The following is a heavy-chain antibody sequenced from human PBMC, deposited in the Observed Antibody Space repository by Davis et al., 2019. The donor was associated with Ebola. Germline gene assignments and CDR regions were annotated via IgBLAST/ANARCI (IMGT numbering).Heavy chain of an antibody. CDR1: GFTFNSYW. J-gene: IGHJ3*02. CDR3: ARESYYDTSGSEATAFDI. Sequence: PGGSLRLSCAGSGFTFNSYWMTWVRQAPGKGLEWVANIYQDGSEKYHVDSVKGRFTISRDNAKNSLYLQMNSLRVEDTAVYYCARESYYDTSGSEATAFDIWGQGTMVTVSS. D-gene: IGHD3-22*01. V-gene: IGHV3-7*03. CDR2: IYQDGSEK.